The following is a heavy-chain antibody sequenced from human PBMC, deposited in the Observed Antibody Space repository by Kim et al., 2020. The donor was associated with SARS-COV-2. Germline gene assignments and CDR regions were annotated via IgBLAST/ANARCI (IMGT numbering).Heavy chain of an antibody. Sequence: GSTYSNPSLRSRVTISVDTSKNQFSRKLTSVTAADTALYFCARQYGSSLDYWGQGTLVTVSS. CDR3: ARQYGSSLDY. J-gene: IGHJ4*02. CDR2: GST. D-gene: IGHD6-6*01. V-gene: IGHV4-39*01.